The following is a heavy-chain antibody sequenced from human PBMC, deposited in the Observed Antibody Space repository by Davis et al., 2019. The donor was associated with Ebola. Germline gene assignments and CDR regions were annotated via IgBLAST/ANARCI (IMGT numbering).Heavy chain of an antibody. CDR2: ITNTGKYT. CDR1: GFTFRSYT. Sequence: PGGSLRLSCAASGFTFRSYTMNWVRQAPGKGLQWVSSITNTGKYTYYADSLEGRFTISRDNAKNSLYLQMNSLRAEDTAVYYCARGGEYSSSDFDYWGQGTLVTVSS. J-gene: IGHJ4*02. CDR3: ARGGEYSSSDFDY. D-gene: IGHD6-6*01. V-gene: IGHV3-21*01.